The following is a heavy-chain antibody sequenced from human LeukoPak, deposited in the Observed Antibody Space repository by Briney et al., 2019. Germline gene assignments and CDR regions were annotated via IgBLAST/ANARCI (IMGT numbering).Heavy chain of an antibody. CDR3: AREDYYNSGGYYLDY. CDR2: IYHSGST. V-gene: IGHV4-38-2*02. Sequence: SETLSLTCTVSGYSISRGYSWGWIRQPPGKGLEWIGSIYHSGSTNYSPSLKSRVTISVDTSKDQFSLKLSSVTAADTAVYFCAREDYYNSGGYYLDYWGQGTLVTVSS. D-gene: IGHD3-22*01. J-gene: IGHJ4*02. CDR1: GYSISRGYS.